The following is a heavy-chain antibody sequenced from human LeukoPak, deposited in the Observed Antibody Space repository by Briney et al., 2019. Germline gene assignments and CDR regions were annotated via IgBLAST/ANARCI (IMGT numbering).Heavy chain of an antibody. V-gene: IGHV4-34*01. CDR3: ARGDYSNSYYFDY. J-gene: IGHJ4*02. CDR1: GVSFSGYY. Sequence: SETLSLTCAVYGVSFSGYYWSWIRQPPGKGLEWIGEINHSGSTNYNPSLKSRVTISVDTSKNQFSLKLSSVTAADTAVYYCARGDYSNSYYFDYWGQGTLVTVSS. CDR2: INHSGST. D-gene: IGHD4-11*01.